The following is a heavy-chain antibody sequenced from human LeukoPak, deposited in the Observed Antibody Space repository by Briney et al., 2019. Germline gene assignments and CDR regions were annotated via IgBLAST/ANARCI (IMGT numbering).Heavy chain of an antibody. V-gene: IGHV4-39*01. CDR2: ISYAGRT. D-gene: IGHD5-12*01. Sequence: SETLSLTCTVSGGSISGSNSYWAWIRQPPGKELQWIGSISYAGRTFYNPSLGRRVTMSVDTSKSQFSLKLSSVTAADTAVYYCARVDIVATTHFDYWGQGTLVTVSS. CDR1: GGSISGSNSY. J-gene: IGHJ4*02. CDR3: ARVDIVATTHFDY.